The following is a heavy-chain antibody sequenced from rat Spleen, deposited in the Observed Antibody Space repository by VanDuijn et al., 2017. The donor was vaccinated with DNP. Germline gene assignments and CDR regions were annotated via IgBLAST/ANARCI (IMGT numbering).Heavy chain of an antibody. J-gene: IGHJ2*01. V-gene: IGHV5-29*01. Sequence: EVLLVESDGGLVQPGRSLKLSCAVSGFTFSDYYMAWVRQAPAKGLEWVATISYNGSSTYYRDSVKGRFTISRDNAKSTLYLQMDSLRSEDTATYYCARRGPYYYSAHYFDYWGQGVMVTVSS. CDR3: ARRGPYYYSAHYFDY. CDR2: ISYNGSST. D-gene: IGHD1-1*01. CDR1: GFTFSDYY.